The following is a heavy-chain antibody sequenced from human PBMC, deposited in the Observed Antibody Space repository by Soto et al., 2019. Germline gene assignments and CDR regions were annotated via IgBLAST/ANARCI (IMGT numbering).Heavy chain of an antibody. V-gene: IGHV1-3*01. D-gene: IGHD6-13*01. Sequence: GASVKVSCKASGYTFTSYAIHWVRQAPGQRLEWMGWINPGNGNTKYSQKFQGRVTITRDTSANTAYMELSSLRSEDTAIFYCTRDEAGYSNRGDFDYWGQGTQVTVSS. CDR2: INPGNGNT. CDR1: GYTFTSYA. J-gene: IGHJ4*02. CDR3: TRDEAGYSNRGDFDY.